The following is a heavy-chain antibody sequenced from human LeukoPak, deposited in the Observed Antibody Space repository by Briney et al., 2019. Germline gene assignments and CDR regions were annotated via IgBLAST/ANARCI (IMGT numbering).Heavy chain of an antibody. CDR1: GFTFSSYS. Sequence: GGSLRLSCAASGFTFSSYSMNWVRQAPGKGLEWVSSISSRSNYMYYSDSVKGRFTISRDNAKNSLYLQLNSLRAEDTAVYYCARAVSVAGPAQSCGMDVWGQGTTVTVSS. D-gene: IGHD6-19*01. J-gene: IGHJ6*02. CDR2: ISSRSNYM. V-gene: IGHV3-21*01. CDR3: ARAVSVAGPAQSCGMDV.